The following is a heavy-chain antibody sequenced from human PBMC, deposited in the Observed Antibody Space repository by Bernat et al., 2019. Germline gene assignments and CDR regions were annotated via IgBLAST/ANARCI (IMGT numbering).Heavy chain of an antibody. D-gene: IGHD2-2*01. CDR2: ISYDGSNK. V-gene: IGHV3-30-3*01. CDR1: EFTFSSYA. CDR3: ARGGGTTSPGGWFDP. J-gene: IGHJ5*02. Sequence: QVQLVESGGGVVQPGRSLRLSCAAVEFTFSSYAMHWVRQAPGKGLEWVAVISYDGSNKYYTDSVKGRFTISRDNSKNTLYLEMNNLRAEDTAVYYCARGGGTTSPGGWFDPWGRGTLVTVSS.